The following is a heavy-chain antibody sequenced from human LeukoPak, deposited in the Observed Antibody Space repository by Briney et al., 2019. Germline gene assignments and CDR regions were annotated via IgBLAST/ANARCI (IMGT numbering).Heavy chain of an antibody. Sequence: PSETLSLTCTVSGASISRSNWWSWVRQSPGKGPEWIGEIFYSGTTNYNPSLKSRVTVSIDRSKNQFSLNLTSVTAADTAVYYCTRKMGVGGTRPFDYWGRGTLVTVSS. CDR1: GASISRSNW. J-gene: IGHJ4*02. D-gene: IGHD1-14*01. CDR2: IFYSGTT. CDR3: TRKMGVGGTRPFDY. V-gene: IGHV4-4*02.